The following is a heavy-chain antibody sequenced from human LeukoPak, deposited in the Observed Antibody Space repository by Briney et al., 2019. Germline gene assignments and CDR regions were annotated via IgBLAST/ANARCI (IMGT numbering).Heavy chain of an antibody. V-gene: IGHV4-39*01. CDR3: ARHDATDGSGSYVFPLGYYYYGMDV. CDR2: IYYSGST. Sequence: SETLSLTCTVSGGSISSSSYYWGWIRQPPGKGLEWIGSIYYSGSTYYNPSLKSRVTISVDTSKNQFSLKLSSVTAADTAVYYCARHDATDGSGSYVFPLGYYYYGMDVWGQGTTVTVSS. D-gene: IGHD3-10*01. CDR1: GGSISSSSYY. J-gene: IGHJ6*02.